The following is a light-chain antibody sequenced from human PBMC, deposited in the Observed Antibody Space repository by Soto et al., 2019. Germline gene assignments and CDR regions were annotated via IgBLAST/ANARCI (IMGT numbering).Light chain of an antibody. CDR1: SSDVGGYDY. CDR3: TSYTRSGTYV. CDR2: EVS. V-gene: IGLV2-14*01. J-gene: IGLJ1*01. Sequence: QSALTQPASESGSPGQWITIYCTGTSSDVGGYDYVSWYQQHPGKAPKLMICEVSNRPSGVSSRFSGSKSGNTASLTISGLQAEDEADYYCTSYTRSGTYVFGTGTKLTVL.